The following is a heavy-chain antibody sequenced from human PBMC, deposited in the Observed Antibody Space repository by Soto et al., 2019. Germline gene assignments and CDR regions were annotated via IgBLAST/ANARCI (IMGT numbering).Heavy chain of an antibody. CDR2: ISWNSGSI. D-gene: IGHD3-10*01. CDR1: GFTFDDYA. J-gene: IGHJ6*03. CDR3: AKDGLWFGEIPPGSWYYYMDV. Sequence: GGSLRLSCAASGFTFDDYAMHWVRQAPGKGLEWVSGISWNSGSIGYADSVKGRFTISRDNAKNSLYLQMNSLRAEDTALYYCAKDGLWFGEIPPGSWYYYMDVWGKGTTVTVSS. V-gene: IGHV3-9*01.